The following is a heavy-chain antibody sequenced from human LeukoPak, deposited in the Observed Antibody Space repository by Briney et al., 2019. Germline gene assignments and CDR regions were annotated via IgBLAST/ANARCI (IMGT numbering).Heavy chain of an antibody. CDR3: ARWRRYCSGGSCYLFDY. J-gene: IGHJ4*02. CDR1: GFTFSSYS. V-gene: IGHV3-21*01. Sequence: GSLRLSCAASGFTFSSYSMNWVRQAPGKGLEWVSSISSSSSYIYYADSVKGRFTISRDNAKNSLYLQMNSLRAEDTAVYYCARWRRYCSGGSCYLFDYWGKGTLVTVSS. D-gene: IGHD2-15*01. CDR2: ISSSSSYI.